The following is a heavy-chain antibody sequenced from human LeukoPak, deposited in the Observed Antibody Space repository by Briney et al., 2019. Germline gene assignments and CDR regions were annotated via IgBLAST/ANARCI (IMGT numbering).Heavy chain of an antibody. V-gene: IGHV3-74*01. CDR1: GFTFTTYW. CDR2: INTDGSRT. CDR3: ARRGTGHGMDV. Sequence: GGSLRLSCAASGFTFTTYWMHWVRQAPGKGLVWVSRINTDGSRTNYADSVKGRFIISRDNTKNTLFLQMNSLRAEDTGVYYCARRGTGHGMDVWGQGTTVIVSS. D-gene: IGHD1-1*01. J-gene: IGHJ6*02.